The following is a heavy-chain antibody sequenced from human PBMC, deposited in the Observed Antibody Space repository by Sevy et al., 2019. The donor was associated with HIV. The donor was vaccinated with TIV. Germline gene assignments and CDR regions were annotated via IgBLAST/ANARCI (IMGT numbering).Heavy chain of an antibody. Sequence: GGSLRLSCAASGFTFSSYWMSWVRQAPGKGLEWVANIKQDGSVKYYVDSVKGRFIISRDNARNSLYLQMNSLRAEDTAVYYCARDQSGVAGVYYYYGMDVWGQGTTVTVSS. CDR1: GFTFSSYW. D-gene: IGHD6-19*01. CDR2: IKQDGSVK. V-gene: IGHV3-7*01. CDR3: ARDQSGVAGVYYYYGMDV. J-gene: IGHJ6*02.